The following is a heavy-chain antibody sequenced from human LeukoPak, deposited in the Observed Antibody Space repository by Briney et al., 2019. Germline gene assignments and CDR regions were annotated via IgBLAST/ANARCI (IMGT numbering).Heavy chain of an antibody. CDR3: AREGYSSSSRWFDP. CDR1: GYTFTGYY. Sequence: GASVKVSCKASGYTFTGYYMHWVRQAPGQGLEWTGWINPNSGGTNYAQKFQGRVTMTRDTSISTAYMELSRLRSDDTAVYYCAREGYSSSSRWFDPWGQGTLVTVSS. J-gene: IGHJ5*02. CDR2: INPNSGGT. V-gene: IGHV1-2*02. D-gene: IGHD6-13*01.